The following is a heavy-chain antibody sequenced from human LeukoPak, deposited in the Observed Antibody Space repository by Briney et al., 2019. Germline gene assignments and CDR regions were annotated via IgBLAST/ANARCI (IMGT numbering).Heavy chain of an antibody. CDR1: GGTFSSYT. CDR2: IIPVLGIA. D-gene: IGHD3-3*01. V-gene: IGHV1-69*02. J-gene: IGHJ5*02. CDR3: AMWVEYYESWSGYPNIPYYNWFDP. Sequence: SVRVSCKASGGTFSSYTIRWVRQAPGKGLEWMGGIIPVLGIANYAQTLKGRVTITADKSTSTAYMELSSLRSEDTAVYWCAMWVEYYESWSGYPNIPYYNWFDPWGQGTLVTVSS.